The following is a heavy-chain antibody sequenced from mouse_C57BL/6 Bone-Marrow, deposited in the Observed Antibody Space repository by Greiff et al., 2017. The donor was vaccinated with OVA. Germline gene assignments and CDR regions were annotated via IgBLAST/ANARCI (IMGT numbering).Heavy chain of an antibody. CDR3: ARSPHYYGSSYWYFDV. V-gene: IGHV1-56*01. CDR1: GYTFTSHW. D-gene: IGHD1-1*01. J-gene: IGHJ1*03. CDR2: IFPGSGST. Sequence: QVQLQQSGPELVRPGASVKISCKAPGYTFTSHWMQWVRQRPGQGLEWLGAIFPGSGSTSYNEQFKGKATLTVDPSSSTAYMQLSSLTSEDSAVYFCARSPHYYGSSYWYFDVWGTGTTVTVSS.